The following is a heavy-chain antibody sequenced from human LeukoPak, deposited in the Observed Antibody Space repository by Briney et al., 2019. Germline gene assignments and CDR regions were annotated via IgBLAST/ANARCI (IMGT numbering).Heavy chain of an antibody. D-gene: IGHD3-3*01. Sequence: PSETLSLTCAVSGGSITSDTYYWSWIRQPPGKGLEWIGYVLHSGSTYYNPSLKSRVTISIDTSKSQFSLKLSSVTAADTAVYYRAKTRDFWSGYFDYWGQGTLVTVSS. CDR2: VLHSGST. CDR3: AKTRDFWSGYFDY. V-gene: IGHV4-30-2*01. J-gene: IGHJ4*02. CDR1: GGSITSDTYY.